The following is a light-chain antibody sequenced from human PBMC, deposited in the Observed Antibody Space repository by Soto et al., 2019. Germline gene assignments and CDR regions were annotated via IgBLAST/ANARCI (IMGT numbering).Light chain of an antibody. CDR2: EVS. CDR1: SSGIRDYKY. V-gene: IGLV2-14*01. Sequence: QSALTQPASVSGSPGKSITISCTGTSSGIRDYKYVSWYQQLPGNAPKLIMYEVSNRPSGISNRFSGSKSGNTASLTISGLQAEDEADYYCSSTSPDFFGTGTKLTV. J-gene: IGLJ1*01. CDR3: SSTSPDF.